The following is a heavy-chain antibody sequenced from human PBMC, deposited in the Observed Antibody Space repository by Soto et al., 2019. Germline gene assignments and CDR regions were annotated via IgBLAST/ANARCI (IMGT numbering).Heavy chain of an antibody. J-gene: IGHJ4*02. Sequence: QVKLVQSGAEEKKPGASVKVSCKASGYTFTGYAMHWVRQAPGQRLEWMGWINAGNGNTKYSQKFQGRVTITRDTAETAAYMELSSLGSEATAVYYCARAVAVPADFAYWGQGTLVTVSS. D-gene: IGHD6-19*01. CDR3: ARAVAVPADFAY. CDR2: INAGNGNT. V-gene: IGHV1-3*05. CDR1: GYTFTGYA.